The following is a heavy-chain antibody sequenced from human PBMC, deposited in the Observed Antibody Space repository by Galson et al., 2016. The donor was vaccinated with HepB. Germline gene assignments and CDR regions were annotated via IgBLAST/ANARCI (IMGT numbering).Heavy chain of an antibody. CDR3: ARGGTLPKTNLYGMDV. Sequence: SVKVSCKASGYTFSNYDINWVRQAPGQGPEWMAWMNPNSGNTGYAQSFKARVTMTRDISISTAYMELYSLTSEDTAVYFCARGGTLPKTNLYGMDVWGQGTTVTVSS. CDR2: MNPNSGNT. V-gene: IGHV1-8*01. CDR1: GYTFSNYD. D-gene: IGHD2-8*01. J-gene: IGHJ6*02.